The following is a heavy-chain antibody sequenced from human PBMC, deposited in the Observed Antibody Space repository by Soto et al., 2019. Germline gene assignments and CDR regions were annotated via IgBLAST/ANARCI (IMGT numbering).Heavy chain of an antibody. Sequence: ASVKVSCKASGYTFNSYGISWVRQAPGQGLEWMGWISAYNGNTNYAQKLQGRVTMTTDTSTSTAYMELRSLRSDDTAVYYCARDRGSSTSSYYFDYWGQGTLVTVSS. V-gene: IGHV1-18*01. D-gene: IGHD2-2*01. CDR2: ISAYNGNT. CDR3: ARDRGSSTSSYYFDY. J-gene: IGHJ4*02. CDR1: GYTFNSYG.